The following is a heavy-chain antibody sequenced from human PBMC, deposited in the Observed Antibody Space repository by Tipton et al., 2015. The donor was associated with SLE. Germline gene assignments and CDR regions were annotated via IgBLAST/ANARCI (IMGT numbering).Heavy chain of an antibody. CDR1: GYSISSGYY. CDR3: VGFGPDAYYYYYMDV. V-gene: IGHV4-38-2*01. CDR2: IYYSGST. D-gene: IGHD3-16*01. J-gene: IGHJ6*03. Sequence: TLSLTCAVSGYSISSGYYWGWIRQPPGKGLEWIGSIYYSGSTYYNPSLKSRVTISVDTSKNQFSLKLSSVTAADTAVYYCVGFGPDAYYYYYMDVWGKGTTVTVSS.